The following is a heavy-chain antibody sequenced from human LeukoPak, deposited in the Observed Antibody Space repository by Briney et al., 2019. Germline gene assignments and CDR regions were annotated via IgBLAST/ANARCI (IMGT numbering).Heavy chain of an antibody. Sequence: PSETLSLTCAVYGGSFRGYYWSWIRQPPGTGLEWTGEINHSGSTNYNPSLKSRVTISVDTSKNQFSLKLSSVTAADTAVYYCARNYGYGYPYYFDYWGQGTLLTVSS. CDR1: GGSFRGYY. J-gene: IGHJ4*02. CDR3: ARNYGYGYPYYFDY. V-gene: IGHV4-34*01. CDR2: INHSGST. D-gene: IGHD5-18*01.